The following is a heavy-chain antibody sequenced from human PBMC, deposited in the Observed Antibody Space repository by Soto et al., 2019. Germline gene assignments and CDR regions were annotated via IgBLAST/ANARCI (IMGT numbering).Heavy chain of an antibody. CDR2: ISYDGSNK. J-gene: IGHJ6*01. CDR3: ARDRSKGYDLLTGMEV. Sequence: VGSLRLSCASSVCTFSSYAMHCVRQSPGKWLEWVAVISYDGSNKYYADSVKGRFTISRDNSKNTLYLQMNSLRAEDTAVYYCARDRSKGYDLLTGMEVLGQRTTFRVSS. D-gene: IGHD3-9*01. CDR1: VCTFSSYA. V-gene: IGHV3-30-3*01.